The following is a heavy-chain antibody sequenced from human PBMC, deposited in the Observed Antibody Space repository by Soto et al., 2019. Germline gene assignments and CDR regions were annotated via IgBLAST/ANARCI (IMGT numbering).Heavy chain of an antibody. CDR2: IGVSNGYT. CDR3: TRENAAAASPTLDY. Sequence: ASVKVSCKASGYPFTTYGINWVRQAPGQGLEWMGWIGVSNGYTNYAQNLQGRVTMTADTSTNVAYMELRSLRSDDTAVYYCTRENAAAASPTLDYWGHGTLVTVSS. CDR1: GYPFTTYG. J-gene: IGHJ4*01. D-gene: IGHD6-13*01. V-gene: IGHV1-18*01.